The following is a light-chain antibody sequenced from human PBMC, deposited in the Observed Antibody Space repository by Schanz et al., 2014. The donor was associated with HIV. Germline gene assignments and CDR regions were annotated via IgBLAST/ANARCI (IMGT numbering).Light chain of an antibody. CDR2: EVS. Sequence: QSALTQPPSVSGSPGQSITISCTGTSSDVGADNSVSWYQQHPGRAPKLMIYEVSNRPSGVPDRFSGSKSGTSASLAITGLQAEDEGDYYCQSFDRTMRGLVFGGGTKLTVL. V-gene: IGLV2-14*01. CDR3: QSFDRTMRGLV. CDR1: SSDVGADNS. J-gene: IGLJ2*01.